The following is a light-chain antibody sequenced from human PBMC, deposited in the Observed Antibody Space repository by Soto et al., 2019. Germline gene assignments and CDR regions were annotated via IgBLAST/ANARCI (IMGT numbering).Light chain of an antibody. CDR2: DAS. J-gene: IGKJ4*01. CDR3: QQYGSSPLT. Sequence: EVVMTHSLATLSVSPGDKVSLSSMATQTISNSYLAWYQQKPGLAPRLLIYDASSRATGIPDRFSGSGSGTDFTLTISRLEPEDFAVYYCQQYGSSPLTFGGGTKVDIK. CDR1: QTISNSY. V-gene: IGKV3D-20*01.